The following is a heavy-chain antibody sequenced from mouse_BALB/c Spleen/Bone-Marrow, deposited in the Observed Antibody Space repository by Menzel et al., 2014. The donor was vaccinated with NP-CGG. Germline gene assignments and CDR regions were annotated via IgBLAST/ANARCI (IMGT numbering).Heavy chain of an antibody. D-gene: IGHD2-14*01. V-gene: IGHV1-7*01. CDR1: GYTFTSYW. J-gene: IGHJ1*01. Sequence: VQLQQSGAELAKPGASVKMSCKASGYTFTSYWMHWVKERPGQGLEWIGYINPSTGYTEYNQKFKDKATLTADKSSSTAYMQLSSLTSEDSAVYYCARDPYRSLYFDVWGAGTTVTVSS. CDR2: INPSTGYT. CDR3: ARDPYRSLYFDV.